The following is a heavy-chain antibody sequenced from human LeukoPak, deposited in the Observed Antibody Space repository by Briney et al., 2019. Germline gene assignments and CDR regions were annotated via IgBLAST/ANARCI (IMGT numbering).Heavy chain of an antibody. CDR2: INHSGST. Sequence: PSETLSLTCAVYGGSFSGYYWTWIRQPPGKGLEWIGEINHSGSTNYNPSLKSRVTISVDTSKNQFSLKLSSVTAADTAVYYCAREARITIFGVVTYYFDYWGQGTLVTVSS. D-gene: IGHD3-3*01. V-gene: IGHV4-34*01. J-gene: IGHJ4*02. CDR1: GGSFSGYY. CDR3: AREARITIFGVVTYYFDY.